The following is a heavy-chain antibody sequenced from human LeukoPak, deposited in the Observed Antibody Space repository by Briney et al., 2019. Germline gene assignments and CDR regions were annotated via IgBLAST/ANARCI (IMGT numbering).Heavy chain of an antibody. Sequence: GGSLRLSCAASGFTFSTYNMNWVRQAPGKGLEWLSYISSGSSTIYYAGSVESRFTISRDNAKNSLYLQMNSLRDEDTAVYYCARGETARVDYWGQGILVTVSS. D-gene: IGHD3-16*01. V-gene: IGHV3-48*02. CDR1: GFTFSTYN. CDR3: ARGETARVDY. J-gene: IGHJ4*02. CDR2: ISSGSSTI.